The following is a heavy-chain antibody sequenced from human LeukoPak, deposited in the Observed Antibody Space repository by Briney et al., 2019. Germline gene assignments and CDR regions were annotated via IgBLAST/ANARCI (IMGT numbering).Heavy chain of an antibody. J-gene: IGHJ4*02. CDR1: GFTVSSNY. CDR3: ARGDGYNYLDY. Sequence: PGGSLKLSCAASGFTVSSNYMSWVRQAPGKGLEWVSVIYSGGSTYYADSVKGRFTISRDNSKNTLYLQMNSLRAEDTAVYYCARGDGYNYLDYWGQGTLVTVSS. D-gene: IGHD5-24*01. CDR2: IYSGGST. V-gene: IGHV3-53*01.